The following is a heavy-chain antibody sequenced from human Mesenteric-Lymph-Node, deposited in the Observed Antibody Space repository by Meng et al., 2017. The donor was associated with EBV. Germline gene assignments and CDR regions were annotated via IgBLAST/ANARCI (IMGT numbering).Heavy chain of an antibody. V-gene: IGHV1-18*01. CDR1: GYTFTSYG. CDR2: ISAYNGNT. CDR3: ARDDYSSSWYWFDP. D-gene: IGHD6-13*01. Sequence: QVRLGQAGAEVKKPGASVKVSCKASGYTFTSYGITWVRQAPGQGLEWMGWISAYNGNTNYAQKLQGRVTMTTDTSTSTAYMELRSLRSDDTAVYYCARDDYSSSWYWFDPWGQGTLVTVYS. J-gene: IGHJ5*02.